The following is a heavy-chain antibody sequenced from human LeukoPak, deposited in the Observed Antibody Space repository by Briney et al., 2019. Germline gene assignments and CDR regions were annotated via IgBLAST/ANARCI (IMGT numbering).Heavy chain of an antibody. CDR3: TTSTYCTNGVCYTNPYFDY. J-gene: IGHJ4*02. D-gene: IGHD2-8*01. V-gene: IGHV3-15*01. CDR1: GFTFSNAW. Sequence: GGSLRLSCAASGFTFSNAWMSWVRQAPGKVLEWVGRIKSKTDGGTTDYAAPVKGRFTISRDDSKNTLYLQMNSLKTEDTAVYYCTTSTYCTNGVCYTNPYFDYWGQGTLVTVSS. CDR2: IKSKTDGGTT.